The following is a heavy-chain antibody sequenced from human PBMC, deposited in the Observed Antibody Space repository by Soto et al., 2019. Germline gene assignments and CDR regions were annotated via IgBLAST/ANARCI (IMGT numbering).Heavy chain of an antibody. D-gene: IGHD2-8*01. J-gene: IGHJ6*02. CDR1: GGSISSSSYY. Sequence: PSETLSLTCTVSGGSISSSSYYWGWIRQPPGKGLEWIGSIYYSGSTYYNPSLKSRVTISVDTSKNQFSLKLSSVTAADTAVYYCARQPAGTRQCTNGVCYDYYYYGMDVWGQGTTVTVS. CDR3: ARQPAGTRQCTNGVCYDYYYYGMDV. V-gene: IGHV4-39*01. CDR2: IYYSGST.